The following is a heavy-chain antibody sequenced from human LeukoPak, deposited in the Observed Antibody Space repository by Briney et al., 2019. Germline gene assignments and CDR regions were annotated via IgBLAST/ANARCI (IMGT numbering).Heavy chain of an antibody. CDR2: INSNGET. CDR1: TGSIRGDGYY. V-gene: IGHV4-31*03. J-gene: IGHJ4*02. D-gene: IGHD3-22*01. CDR3: ASGEPRYSSRIVVGDN. Sequence: SQTLSLTCTVSTGSIRGDGYYWSWIRQRPGKGLEWLGHINSNGETHYNPSLKSRLTISVDTSKNQLSLKVSSVTAADTAVYYCASGEPRYSSRIVVGDNWGQGTLVTVSS.